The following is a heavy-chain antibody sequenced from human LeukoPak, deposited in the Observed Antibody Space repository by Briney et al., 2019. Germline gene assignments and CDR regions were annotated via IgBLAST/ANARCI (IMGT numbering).Heavy chain of an antibody. CDR3: ARGLRYCSSTSCSYYFDY. D-gene: IGHD2-2*01. CDR2: ISTYNGNT. V-gene: IGHV1-18*01. CDR1: GYTFSNYG. Sequence: ASVKVSCKASGYTFSNYGVIWMRQAPGQGLEWMGWISTYNGNTNYIQKLQGRVTVTTDTSTSTVYMELRSLRSDDTAVYYCARGLRYCSSTSCSYYFDYWGQGTLVTVSS. J-gene: IGHJ4*02.